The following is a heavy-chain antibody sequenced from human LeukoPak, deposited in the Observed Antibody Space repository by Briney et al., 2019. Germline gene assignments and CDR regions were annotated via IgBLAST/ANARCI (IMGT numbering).Heavy chain of an antibody. CDR2: FHYSRST. CDR1: GASLSIGSYY. D-gene: IGHD3-16*01. V-gene: IGHV4-61*01. Sequence: PSETLSLTCTVSGASLSIGSYYWSWIRQPPGKGLEWIGYFHYSRSTNYNTSLKSRVAISIDTSKNQFALKLSSVTAADTAVYYCARAVFAFDIWGQGTMVAVSP. J-gene: IGHJ3*02. CDR3: ARAVFAFDI.